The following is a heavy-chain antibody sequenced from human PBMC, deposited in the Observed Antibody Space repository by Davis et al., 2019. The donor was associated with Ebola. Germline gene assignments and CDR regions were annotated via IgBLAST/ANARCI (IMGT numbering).Heavy chain of an antibody. J-gene: IGHJ6*02. CDR2: ISGSGGST. CDR1: GFTFSSYA. V-gene: IGHV3-23*01. CDR3: ARDLVVLRFLEDQMNYYYYGMDV. Sequence: GESLKISCAASGFTFSSYAMSWVRQAPGKGLEWVSAISGSGGSTYYADSVKGRFTISRDNSKNTLYLQMNSLRAEDTAVYYCARDLVVLRFLEDQMNYYYYGMDVWGQGTTVTVSS. D-gene: IGHD3-3*01.